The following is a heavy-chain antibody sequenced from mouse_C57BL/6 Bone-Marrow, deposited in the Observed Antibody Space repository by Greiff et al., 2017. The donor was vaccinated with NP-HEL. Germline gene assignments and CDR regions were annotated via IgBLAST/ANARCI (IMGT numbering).Heavy chain of an antibody. Sequence: QVQLQQSGAELARPGASVKLSCKASGYTFTSYGISWVKQRTGQGLEWIGEIYPRSGNTYYNEKFKGKATLTADKSSSTAYMELRSLTSEDSAVYFCASYSNYWFAYWGQGTLVTVSA. D-gene: IGHD2-5*01. CDR1: GYTFTSYG. CDR3: ASYSNYWFAY. CDR2: IYPRSGNT. J-gene: IGHJ3*01. V-gene: IGHV1-81*01.